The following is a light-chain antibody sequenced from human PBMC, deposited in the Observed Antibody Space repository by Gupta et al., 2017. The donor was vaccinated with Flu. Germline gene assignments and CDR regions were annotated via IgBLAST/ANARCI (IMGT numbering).Light chain of an antibody. Sequence: QSVTTSWAGTSSVGGGYKYVSWHQPHPGNAHKLMIYDVSNRTSGGTDRFSVSKSGTTASLTISGLQAEDDDYYDFCAGAGGFYVFGSGTKVTVL. V-gene: IGLV2-11*01. CDR3: CAGAGGFYV. J-gene: IGLJ1*01. CDR1: SSVGGGYKY. CDR2: DVS.